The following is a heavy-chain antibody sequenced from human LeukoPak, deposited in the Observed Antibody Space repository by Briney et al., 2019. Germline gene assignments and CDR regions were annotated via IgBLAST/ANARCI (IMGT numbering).Heavy chain of an antibody. V-gene: IGHV1-69*04. J-gene: IGHJ5*02. CDR2: IIPILGIA. CDR1: GGTFSSYA. CDR3: ASQELERGWFDP. D-gene: IGHD1-1*01. Sequence: ASVKVSCKASGGTFSSYAISWVRQAPGQGLEWMRRIIPILGIANYAQKFQGRVTITADKSTSTAYMELSSLRSEDTAVYYCASQELERGWFDPWGQGTLVTVSS.